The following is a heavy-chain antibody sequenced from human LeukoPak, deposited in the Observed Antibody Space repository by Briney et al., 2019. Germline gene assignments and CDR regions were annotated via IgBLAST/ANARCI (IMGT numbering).Heavy chain of an antibody. Sequence: ASVKVSCKASGYTFTSYYMHWVRQAPGQGLAWMGIINPSGGSTSYAQKFQGRVTMTRDTSTSTVYMELSSLRSEDTAVYYCARDMGYGSGWYPFSSYFDYWGQGTLVTVSS. V-gene: IGHV1-46*01. D-gene: IGHD6-19*01. CDR1: GYTFTSYY. CDR2: INPSGGST. CDR3: ARDMGYGSGWYPFSSYFDY. J-gene: IGHJ4*02.